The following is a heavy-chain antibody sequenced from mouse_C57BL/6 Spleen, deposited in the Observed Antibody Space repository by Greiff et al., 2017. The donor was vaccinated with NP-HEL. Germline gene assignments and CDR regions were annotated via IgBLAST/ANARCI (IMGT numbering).Heavy chain of an antibody. CDR2: INPNNGGT. CDR1: GYTFTDYN. D-gene: IGHD2-5*01. V-gene: IGHV1-22*01. Sequence: EVKLVESGPELVKPGASVKMSCKASGYTFTDYNMHWVKQSHGKSLEWIGYINPNNGGTSYNQKFKGKATLTVNKSSSTAYMELRSLTSEDSAVYYCARQYSNYNYAMDYWGQGTSVTVSS. CDR3: ARQYSNYNYAMDY. J-gene: IGHJ4*01.